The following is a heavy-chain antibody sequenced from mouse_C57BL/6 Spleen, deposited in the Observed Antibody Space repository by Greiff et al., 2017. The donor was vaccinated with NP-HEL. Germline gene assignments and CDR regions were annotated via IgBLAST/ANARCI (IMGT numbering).Heavy chain of an antibody. CDR1: GYSFTGYY. Sequence: EVQLQQSGPELVKPGASVKISCKASGYSFTGYYMNWVKQSPEKSLEWIGEINPSTGGTTYNQKFKAKATLTVDKSSSTAYMQLQSLTSEDSSVYYCARRGYGRYFDYWGQGTTLTVSS. D-gene: IGHD1-1*02. J-gene: IGHJ2*01. CDR3: ARRGYGRYFDY. V-gene: IGHV1-42*01. CDR2: INPSTGGT.